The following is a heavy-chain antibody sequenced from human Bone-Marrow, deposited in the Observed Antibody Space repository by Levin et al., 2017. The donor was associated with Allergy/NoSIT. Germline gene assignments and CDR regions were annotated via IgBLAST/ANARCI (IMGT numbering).Heavy chain of an antibody. Sequence: GGSLRLSCAASGFPFSRYTVNWVRQAPGKGLEWVAMISFDGTNKFYADSVRGRFTISRDNSNNELYLLVNSLRAEDTAVYYCAKRAEYFQNWGQGTLVTVSS. CDR3: AKRAEYFQN. CDR1: GFPFSRYT. CDR2: ISFDGTNK. V-gene: IGHV3-30-3*01. J-gene: IGHJ1*01.